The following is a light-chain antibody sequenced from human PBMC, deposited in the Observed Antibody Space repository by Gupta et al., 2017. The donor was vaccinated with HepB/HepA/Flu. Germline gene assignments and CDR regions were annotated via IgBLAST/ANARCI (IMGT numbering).Light chain of an antibody. CDR3: QHQNSSPLT. V-gene: IGKV1-9*01. CDR2: AAS. Sequence: DIQFTQAPSFLSASVGDRVTINCRSSQGISSYLPWYQQKPGKAPKLLIYAASTVQSGVPSRFSGSGSGTEFTLTISSQQPEDFATYYCQHQNSSPLTFGGGTKVEIK. CDR1: QGISSY. J-gene: IGKJ4*01.